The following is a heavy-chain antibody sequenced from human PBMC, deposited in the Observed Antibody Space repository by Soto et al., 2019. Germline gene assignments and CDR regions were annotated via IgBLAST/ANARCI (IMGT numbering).Heavy chain of an antibody. J-gene: IGHJ5*02. Sequence: EVQLLESGGGLVQPGGSLRLSCAASGFTFSSYAMSWVRQAPGKGLEWVSAISGSGGSTYYADSVKGRFTISRDNSKNPPDLQMNSLKAEDTAEYYCGGVGGFGELFDWFDPWGQGTLVTVSS. V-gene: IGHV3-23*01. CDR1: GFTFSSYA. D-gene: IGHD3-10*01. CDR2: ISGSGGST. CDR3: GGVGGFGELFDWFDP.